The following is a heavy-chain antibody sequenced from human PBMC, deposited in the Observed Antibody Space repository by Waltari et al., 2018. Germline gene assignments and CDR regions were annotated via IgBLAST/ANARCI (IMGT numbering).Heavy chain of an antibody. D-gene: IGHD6-13*01. V-gene: IGHV5-51*01. Sequence: EVQLVQSGAEVKKPGESLQISCKGSGYSFTSYWIAWVGWIPGKGLEWLGIIFPGDSDTRYSPSFQVQVTISADKSISTAYLQLSSLKASDTAMYYCAKHERQDSSWSYYDYWGQGTLVTVSS. CDR1: GYSFTSYW. CDR3: AKHERQDSSWSYYDY. J-gene: IGHJ4*02. CDR2: IFPGDSDT.